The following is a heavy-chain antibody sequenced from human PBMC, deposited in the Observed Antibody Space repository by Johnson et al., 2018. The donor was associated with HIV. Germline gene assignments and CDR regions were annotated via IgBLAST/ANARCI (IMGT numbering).Heavy chain of an antibody. D-gene: IGHD4-23*01. CDR3: AKSPGKDNGGNSGGIDF. Sequence: QVQLVESGGGVVQPGRSLRLSCAASGFSFSSYWMSWVRQAPGKGLEWVTFIRYDGSNKNYTESVKGRFSISRDNSKNTLYLQMKSLRAEDTATYYCAKSPGKDNGGNSGGIDFWGQGTRVTVSS. V-gene: IGHV3-33*03. J-gene: IGHJ3*01. CDR1: GFSFSSYW. CDR2: IRYDGSNK.